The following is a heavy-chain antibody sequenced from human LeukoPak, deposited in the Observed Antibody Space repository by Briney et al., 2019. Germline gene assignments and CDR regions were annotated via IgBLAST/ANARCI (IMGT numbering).Heavy chain of an antibody. CDR1: GFTVSSNY. Sequence: PGGSLRLSCAASGFTVSSNYMNWVRQAPGQGLEWVPVINSGGSTHYADSVKGRFTISRDNSKNTLYLQMNSLRAEDTAVYYCARDLYYYGSGSDNFLYYWGQGTLVTVSS. D-gene: IGHD3-10*01. J-gene: IGHJ4*02. V-gene: IGHV3-53*01. CDR2: INSGGST. CDR3: ARDLYYYGSGSDNFLYY.